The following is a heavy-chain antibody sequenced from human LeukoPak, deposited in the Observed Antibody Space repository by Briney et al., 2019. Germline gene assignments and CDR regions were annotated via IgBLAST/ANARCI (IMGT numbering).Heavy chain of an antibody. V-gene: IGHV3-30*02. D-gene: IGHD4-11*01. CDR3: ARDLAVTTGGSFDY. Sequence: PGGSLRLSCAASGFTFSSYGMHWVRQAPGKGLEWVAFIRYDGSNKYYADSVKGRFTISRDNSKNTLYLQMNSLRAEDTAVYYCARDLAVTTGGSFDYWGQGTLVTVSS. CDR1: GFTFSSYG. CDR2: IRYDGSNK. J-gene: IGHJ4*02.